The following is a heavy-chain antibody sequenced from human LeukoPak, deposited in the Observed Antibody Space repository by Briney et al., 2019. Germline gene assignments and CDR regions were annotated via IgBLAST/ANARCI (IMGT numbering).Heavy chain of an antibody. CDR3: AGVRGRTNPNNWLDP. CDR1: GYTFTSYG. J-gene: IGHJ5*02. CDR2: ISAYNGNT. V-gene: IGHV1-18*01. Sequence: ASVKVSCKASGYTFTSYGISWVRQAPGQGLEWMGWISAYNGNTNYAQKLQGRVTMTTDTSTSTAYMELRSLRSDDTAVYYCAGVRGRTNPNNWLDPWGQGTLVTVSS. D-gene: IGHD1/OR15-1a*01.